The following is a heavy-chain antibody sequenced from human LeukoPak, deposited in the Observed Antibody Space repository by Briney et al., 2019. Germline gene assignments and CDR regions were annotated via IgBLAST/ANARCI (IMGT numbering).Heavy chain of an antibody. D-gene: IGHD1-7*01. CDR3: VSRITGTVPDAFDI. V-gene: IGHV3-11*06. CDR2: ISSTGSYT. J-gene: IGHJ3*02. Sequence: GGSLRFSCAASGFTFSDYYMSWIRQAPGKGLEWVSYISSTGSYTHYTDSVKGRFTISRDNAKNSLYLQMNSLRAEDTAVYYCVSRITGTVPDAFDIWGQGTMVTVSS. CDR1: GFTFSDYY.